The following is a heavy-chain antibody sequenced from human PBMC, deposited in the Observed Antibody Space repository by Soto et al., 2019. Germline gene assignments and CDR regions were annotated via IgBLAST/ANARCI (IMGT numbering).Heavy chain of an antibody. CDR1: GFTFSTYW. CDR3: VRVLKSIGWDNDVFDI. Sequence: PGGSLRLSCAATGFTFSTYWMHWVRQAPGKGLVWVSRIDTYGSATKYADSVEGRFTISKDNAANTLYLQMNNLRADDTAVYYCVRVLKSIGWDNDVFDIWGQETMVTVSS. CDR2: IDTYGSAT. D-gene: IGHD6-19*01. J-gene: IGHJ3*02. V-gene: IGHV3-74*01.